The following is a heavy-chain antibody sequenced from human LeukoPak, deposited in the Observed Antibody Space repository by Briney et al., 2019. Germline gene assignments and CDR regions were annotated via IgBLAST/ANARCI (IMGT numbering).Heavy chain of an antibody. V-gene: IGHV1-69*13. CDR3: ARASKQLGNAFDI. CDR1: GGTFSSYA. J-gene: IGHJ3*02. Sequence: SVKVSCKASGGTFSSYAISRVRQAPGQGLEWMGGIIPIFGTANYAQKFQGRVTITADESTSTAYMELSSLRSEDTAVYYCARASKQLGNAFDIWGQGTMVTVSS. D-gene: IGHD6-6*01. CDR2: IIPIFGTA.